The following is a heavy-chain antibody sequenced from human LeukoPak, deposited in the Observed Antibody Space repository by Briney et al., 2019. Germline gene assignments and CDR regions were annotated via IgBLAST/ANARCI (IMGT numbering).Heavy chain of an antibody. V-gene: IGHV4-31*03. D-gene: IGHD3-22*01. CDR3: ARTFSYDSSGAFNI. CDR1: GGSISSGGYY. CDR2: IYYSGST. Sequence: SETLSLTCTVSGGSISSGGYYWSWIRQHPGKGLEWIVYIYYSGSTYYNPSLKSRVTISVDTSKNQFSLKLSSVTAADTAVYSCARTFSYDSSGAFNIWGQGTMVPVSS. J-gene: IGHJ3*02.